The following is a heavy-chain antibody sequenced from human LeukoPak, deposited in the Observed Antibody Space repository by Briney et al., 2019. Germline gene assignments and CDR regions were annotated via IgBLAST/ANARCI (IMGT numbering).Heavy chain of an antibody. D-gene: IGHD2-15*01. CDR1: GYTVTSFG. J-gene: IGHJ4*02. CDR3: TRDHCSGDNCPSFDY. CDR2: ISAYNGDT. V-gene: IGHV1-18*04. Sequence: GASVKVSCKPSGYTVTSFGISWVRQAPGQGLEWMGWISAYNGDTNYAQKFQGRVTMTTDTSTSTAYMDLRSLRSDDTAVYYCTRDHCSGDNCPSFDYWGQGTLVTVSS.